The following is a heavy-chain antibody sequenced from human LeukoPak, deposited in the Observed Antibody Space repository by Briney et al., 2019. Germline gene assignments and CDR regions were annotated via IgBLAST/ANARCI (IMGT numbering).Heavy chain of an antibody. J-gene: IGHJ3*02. D-gene: IGHD4-23*01. V-gene: IGHV1-2*02. CDR3: ARDRNSDAFDI. CDR2: INPNSGGT. Sequence: AASVKVSCKASGYTFTGYYMHWVRQAPGQGLEWMGWINPNSGGTNYAQKFQGRVTMTRDTSIITAYMELSRLRSDDTAVYYCARDRNSDAFDIWGQGTMVTVSS. CDR1: GYTFTGYY.